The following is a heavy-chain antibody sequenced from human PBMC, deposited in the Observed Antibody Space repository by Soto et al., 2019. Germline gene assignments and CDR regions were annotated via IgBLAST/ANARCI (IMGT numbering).Heavy chain of an antibody. D-gene: IGHD6-19*01. CDR2: IYPGDSDT. Sequence: GESLKIPCKGSGYSFTNYWIGWVRQMPGKGLEWMGIIYPGDSDTMYSPSFQGQVTISADKSITTAYLQWSSLKASDTAMYYCARHIRYSSGWLRESYFDYWGQGTLVTVSS. J-gene: IGHJ4*02. CDR1: GYSFTNYW. V-gene: IGHV5-51*01. CDR3: ARHIRYSSGWLRESYFDY.